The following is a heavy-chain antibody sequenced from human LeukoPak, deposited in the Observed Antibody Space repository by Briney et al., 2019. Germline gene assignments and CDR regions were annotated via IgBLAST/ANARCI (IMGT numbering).Heavy chain of an antibody. Sequence: SETLSLTCTVSGGSISRYYWSWIRQPPGKGLEWIGEINHSGSTNYNPSLKSRVTISVDTSKNQFSLKLSSVTAADTAVYYCARVRCSSTSCRDFYGMDVWGQGTTVTVSS. V-gene: IGHV4-34*01. CDR1: GGSISRYY. D-gene: IGHD2-2*01. CDR2: INHSGST. CDR3: ARVRCSSTSCRDFYGMDV. J-gene: IGHJ6*02.